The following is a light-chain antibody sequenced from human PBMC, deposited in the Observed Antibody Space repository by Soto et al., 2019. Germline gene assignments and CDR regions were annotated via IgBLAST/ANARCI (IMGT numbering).Light chain of an antibody. Sequence: DIQMTQSPSTLSASVGDRVTITCRASPSISAWLAWYQQKPGKAPNLLIYDVSTLDSGVPSRFSGSASETEFTLTISSLESDDFATYYCKQYHRYSTFGQGTRVDIK. J-gene: IGKJ1*01. CDR2: DVS. CDR3: KQYHRYST. CDR1: PSISAW. V-gene: IGKV1-5*01.